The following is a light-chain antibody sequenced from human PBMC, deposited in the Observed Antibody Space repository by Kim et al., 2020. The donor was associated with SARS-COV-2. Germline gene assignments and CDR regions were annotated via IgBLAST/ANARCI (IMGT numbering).Light chain of an antibody. CDR1: SGHSSYA. J-gene: IGLJ2*01. V-gene: IGLV4-69*01. CDR3: QTWGTGIVV. CDR2: LNTDGSH. Sequence: ASGKLTGTLSSGHSSYAIAWHQQQPEKGPRYLMKLNTDGSHSKGDGIPDRFSGSSSGAERYLTISSLQSEDEADYYCQTWGTGIVVFGGGTQLTVL.